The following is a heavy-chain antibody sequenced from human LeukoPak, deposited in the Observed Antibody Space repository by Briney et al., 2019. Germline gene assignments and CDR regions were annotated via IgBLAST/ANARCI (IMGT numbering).Heavy chain of an antibody. CDR3: ARGGNRIAYYYCGMDV. CDR2: INHSGST. J-gene: IGHJ6*02. Sequence: SETLSLTCAVYGGSFSGYYWSWIRQPPGKGLEWIGEINHSGSTNYNPSLKSRVTISVDTSKNQFSLKLSSVTAADTAVYYCARGGNRIAYYYCGMDVWGQGTTVTVSS. CDR1: GGSFSGYY. V-gene: IGHV4-34*01. D-gene: IGHD2-21*01.